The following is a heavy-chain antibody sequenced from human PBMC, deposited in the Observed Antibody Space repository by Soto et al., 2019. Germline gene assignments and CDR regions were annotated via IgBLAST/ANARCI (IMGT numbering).Heavy chain of an antibody. CDR1: GFTFSSYW. CDR3: ARDRVGGSWTDYYYYGMDV. D-gene: IGHD6-13*01. V-gene: IGHV3-74*01. Sequence: PGGSLRLSCAASGFTFSSYWMHWVRQAPGKGLVWVSRIKSDGSGTYYADSVKGRLTISRDNSKNTLYLQMNSLRAEDTAVYYCARDRVGGSWTDYYYYGMDVWGQGTTVTVSS. J-gene: IGHJ6*02. CDR2: IKSDGSGT.